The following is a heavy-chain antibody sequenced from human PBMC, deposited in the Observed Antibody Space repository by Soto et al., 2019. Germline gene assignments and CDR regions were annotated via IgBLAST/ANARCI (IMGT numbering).Heavy chain of an antibody. CDR3: AKSLGYCSSTSCYGMDV. V-gene: IGHV3-23*01. Sequence: GGSLRLSCAASGFTFSSYAMSWVRQAPGKGLEWVSAISGSGGSTYYADSGKGRFTISRDNSKNTLYLQMNSLRAEDTAVYYCAKSLGYCSSTSCYGMDVWGQGTTVTVSS. CDR2: ISGSGGST. CDR1: GFTFSSYA. J-gene: IGHJ6*02. D-gene: IGHD2-2*01.